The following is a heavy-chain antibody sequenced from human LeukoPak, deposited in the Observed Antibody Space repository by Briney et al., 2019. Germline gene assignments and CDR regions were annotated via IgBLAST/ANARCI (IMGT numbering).Heavy chain of an antibody. CDR1: GFSLSASAVG. Sequence: SGPTLVNPTQTLTLTCTFSGFSLSASAVGVGWIRQPPGKALEWLALIYSNNNELYTASLKSRLTITTATSKNQVVLTMTNVDPLDTGTYSCARIWFGELFPFDYWGQGTLVTVSS. D-gene: IGHD3-10*01. CDR3: ARIWFGELFPFDY. CDR2: IYSNNNE. V-gene: IGHV2-5*01. J-gene: IGHJ4*02.